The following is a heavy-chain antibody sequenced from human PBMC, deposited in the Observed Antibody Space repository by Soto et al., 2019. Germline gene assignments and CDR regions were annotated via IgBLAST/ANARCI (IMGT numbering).Heavy chain of an antibody. CDR3: ARKPMTGSQSGAFDI. CDR2: IKSDSSSL. CDR1: GFTFSTYL. D-gene: IGHD3-9*01. Sequence: VQLVESGGGLVEPGGSLRLSCAASGFTFSTYLMNWVRQAPGKGLEWVSSIKSDSSSLYYADSVKGRFTISRDNAKNSLHLQMNSLRVEDTAMHFCARKPMTGSQSGAFDIWGQGTMVTVSS. V-gene: IGHV3-21*06. J-gene: IGHJ3*02.